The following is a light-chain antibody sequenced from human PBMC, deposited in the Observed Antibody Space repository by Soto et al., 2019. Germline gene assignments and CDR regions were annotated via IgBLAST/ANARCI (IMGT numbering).Light chain of an antibody. CDR3: QQRHAWPLT. J-gene: IGKJ5*01. CDR2: DAS. CDR1: QSVGSD. Sequence: EIVMTQSPATLSVSPGERATLSCRASQSVGSDLAWYQQKPGQSPRLLIYDASNRATGIPARFSGSGSGTDFTLTISSLEPEDFAVYYCQQRHAWPLTFGQGTRLEIK. V-gene: IGKV3-11*01.